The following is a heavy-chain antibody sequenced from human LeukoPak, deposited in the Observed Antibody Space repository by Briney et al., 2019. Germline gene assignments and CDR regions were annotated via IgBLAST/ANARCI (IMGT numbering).Heavy chain of an antibody. D-gene: IGHD6-19*01. Sequence: GGSLRLSCAASEFTVSTNYMSWVRQAPGKGLEWVSIIYRTGGKYYADSVKGRFTISRDNSKHTLYLQMNSLRGEDTAVYYCARGSDGWFAFDYWGQGILVTVSS. CDR1: EFTVSTNY. V-gene: IGHV3-66*01. J-gene: IGHJ4*02. CDR2: IYRTGGK. CDR3: ARGSDGWFAFDY.